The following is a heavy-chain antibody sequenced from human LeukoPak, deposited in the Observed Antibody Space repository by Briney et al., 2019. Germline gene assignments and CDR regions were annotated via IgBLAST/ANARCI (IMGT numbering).Heavy chain of an antibody. V-gene: IGHV4-39*02. CDR2: IYYSGNT. Sequence: SETLSLTCTVSGVSISSSNSYWGWIRQPPGKGLEWIGSIYYSGNTYYNASLKSQVSISIDTSKNQFSLRLTSVTAADTAVYYCAREVGGSHHYFDYWGQGTLVTVSS. D-gene: IGHD1-26*01. CDR3: AREVGGSHHYFDY. J-gene: IGHJ4*02. CDR1: GVSISSSNSY.